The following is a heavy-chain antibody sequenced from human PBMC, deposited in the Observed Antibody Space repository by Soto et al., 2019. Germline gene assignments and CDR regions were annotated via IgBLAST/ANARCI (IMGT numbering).Heavy chain of an antibody. Sequence: HPGGSLRLSCAASGFTFSSYWMHWVRQAPGKGLVWVSRISGDGSSTTYADSVKGRFTISRDNSKNTLYLQMNSLRAEDTAVYYCARGPPYDFWSGYPLKYYYYGMDVWGQGTTVTVSS. V-gene: IGHV3-74*01. J-gene: IGHJ6*02. D-gene: IGHD3-3*01. CDR1: GFTFSSYW. CDR3: ARGPPYDFWSGYPLKYYYYGMDV. CDR2: ISGDGSST.